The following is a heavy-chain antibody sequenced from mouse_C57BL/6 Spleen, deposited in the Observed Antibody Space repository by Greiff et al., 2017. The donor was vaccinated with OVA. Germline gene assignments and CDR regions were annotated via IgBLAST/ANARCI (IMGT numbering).Heavy chain of an antibody. V-gene: IGHV1-9*01. CDR1: GYTFTGSL. CDR2: ILPGSGST. J-gene: IGHJ4*01. Sequence: QVQLKQSGAELMKPGASVKLSCKATGYTFTGSLIEWVKQRPGHGLEWIGEILPGSGSTNYNEKFKGKATFTADTSSNTAYMQLSSLTTEDSAIYYCARKIRAYYYGSSDAMDYWGQGTSVTVSS. D-gene: IGHD1-1*01. CDR3: ARKIRAYYYGSSDAMDY.